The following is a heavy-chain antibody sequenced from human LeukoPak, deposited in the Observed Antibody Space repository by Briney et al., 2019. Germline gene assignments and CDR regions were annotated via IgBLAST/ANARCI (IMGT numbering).Heavy chain of an antibody. J-gene: IGHJ4*02. Sequence: GGSLRLSCAASGFTFSNAWMTWVRQAPGKGLEWVGRIKSKTDGGTTDYAAPVKGRFTISRDDSKNTLYLQMNSLKTGDTAVYYCTTDQTYCSSTSCYRYYFDYWGQGTLVTVSS. D-gene: IGHD2-2*01. V-gene: IGHV3-15*01. CDR1: GFTFSNAW. CDR3: TTDQTYCSSTSCYRYYFDY. CDR2: IKSKTDGGTT.